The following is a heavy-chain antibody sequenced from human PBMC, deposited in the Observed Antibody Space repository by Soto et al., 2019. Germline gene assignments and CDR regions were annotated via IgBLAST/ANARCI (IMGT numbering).Heavy chain of an antibody. CDR1: GDTLTELS. CDR3: ATERLGFCDSDNCYRHYFDS. J-gene: IGHJ4*02. Sequence: GASVKVSCKVSGDTLTELSIHWVRQAPGKGLEWMGRFDPEDDEIVYAQKFQGRVTMTKDTSTDTSYMEVTSLTSEDTAVYYCATERLGFCDSDNCYRHYFDSWGQGTLVTVSS. V-gene: IGHV1-24*01. CDR2: FDPEDDEI. D-gene: IGHD2-21*02.